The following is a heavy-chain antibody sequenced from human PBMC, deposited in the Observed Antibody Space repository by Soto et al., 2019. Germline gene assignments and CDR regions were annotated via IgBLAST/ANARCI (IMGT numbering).Heavy chain of an antibody. V-gene: IGHV3-48*02. J-gene: IGHJ5*02. CDR3: ARDWGPYDSSGDNWFDP. CDR2: ISSSSSTI. CDR1: GFTFSSYS. Sequence: PGGSLRLSCAASGFTFSSYSMNWVRQAPGKGLEWVSYISSSSSTIYYADSVKGRFTISRDNAKNSLYLQMNSLRDEDTAVYYCARDWGPYDSSGDNWFDPWGQGTRVTVAS. D-gene: IGHD3-22*01.